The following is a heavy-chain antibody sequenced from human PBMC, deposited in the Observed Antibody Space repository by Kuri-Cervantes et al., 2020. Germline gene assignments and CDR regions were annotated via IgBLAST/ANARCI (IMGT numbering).Heavy chain of an antibody. J-gene: IGHJ6*02. D-gene: IGHD4-17*01. CDR3: AKERSYGDYVFDYGMDV. Sequence: GGSLRLSCAASGFTFSSYAMSWVRQAPGKGLEWVSAISGSGGSTYYADSVKGRFTISRDNSKNTLYLQMNSLRTDDTAVYYCAKERSYGDYVFDYGMDVWGQGTTVTVSS. CDR2: ISGSGGST. CDR1: GFTFSSYA. V-gene: IGHV3-23*01.